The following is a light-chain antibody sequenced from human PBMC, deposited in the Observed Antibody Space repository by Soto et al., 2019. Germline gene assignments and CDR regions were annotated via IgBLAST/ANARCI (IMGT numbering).Light chain of an antibody. CDR1: SSNIGSNT. CDR2: SNN. CDR3: AAWDDSPSGFVV. V-gene: IGLV1-44*01. J-gene: IGLJ2*01. Sequence: QSVLTQPPSASGTPGQRVTISCSGSSSNIGSNTVNWYQQLPGTAPRLLIYSNNQRPSGVPDRFSGSKSGTSASLAISGLQSEDEADYCCAAWDDSPSGFVVFGGGTKVTVL.